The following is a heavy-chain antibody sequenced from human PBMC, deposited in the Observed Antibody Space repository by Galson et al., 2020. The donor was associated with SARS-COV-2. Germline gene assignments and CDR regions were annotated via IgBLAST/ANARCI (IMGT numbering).Heavy chain of an antibody. CDR1: GFSLSRYS. J-gene: IGHJ3*01. D-gene: IGHD2-15*01. CDR2: ISSSSIYI. Sequence: GGSLRLSCTGSGFSLSRYSMNWVRQAPGKGLEWVSSISSSSIYIHYADSVKGRFTISRDNAKNSLYLQMNSLSAEDTAVYHCARESWDFAVVVASTPAALDLWGQGTMLTVSS. CDR3: ARESWDFAVVVASTPAALDL. V-gene: IGHV3-21*06.